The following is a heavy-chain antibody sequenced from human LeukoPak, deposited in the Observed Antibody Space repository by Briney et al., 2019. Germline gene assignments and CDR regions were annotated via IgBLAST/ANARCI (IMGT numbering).Heavy chain of an antibody. V-gene: IGHV3-74*03. CDR2: IDSDGSST. D-gene: IGHD3-3*01. CDR3: ARHSNDFWSGYYTFDY. Sequence: QPGGSLRLSCAASGFTFSSYWMYWVRQAPGKGLVWVSRIDSDGSSTTYADSVKGRFTISRDNAKNTLYLQMNSLRAEDTAVYYCARHSNDFWSGYYTFDYWGQGTLVTVSS. CDR1: GFTFSSYW. J-gene: IGHJ4*02.